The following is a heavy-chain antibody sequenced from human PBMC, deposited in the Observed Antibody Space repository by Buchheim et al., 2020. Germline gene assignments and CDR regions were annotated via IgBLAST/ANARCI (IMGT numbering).Heavy chain of an antibody. D-gene: IGHD3-22*01. CDR2: IYHSGST. CDR3: ASSNYYDSSGYLLALDY. V-gene: IGHV4-4*02. J-gene: IGHJ4*02. Sequence: QVQLQESGPGLVKPSGTLSLPCAVSGGSIRSSNWWRWVRQPPGKGLEWGGEIYHSGSTNYNPSLKSRVTISVDKSKNQSSLKLSSVTAADTAVYYCASSNYYDSSGYLLALDYWGQGTL. CDR1: GGSIRSSNW.